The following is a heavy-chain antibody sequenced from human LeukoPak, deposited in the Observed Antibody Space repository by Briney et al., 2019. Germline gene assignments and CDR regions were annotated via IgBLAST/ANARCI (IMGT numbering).Heavy chain of an antibody. V-gene: IGHV3-30*02. CDR3: AKVKTRVVGATTGAHGFDY. J-gene: IGHJ4*02. CDR2: IRSDGSIK. D-gene: IGHD1-26*01. CDR1: GFTFDNYG. Sequence: SGGSLRLSCAASGFTFDNYGMHWVCQAPGKGLEWVAFIRSDGSIKYYADSVKGRFTISRDNSKNTLYLQMISLRTEDTAVYYCAKVKTRVVGATTGAHGFDYWGQGTLVTVSS.